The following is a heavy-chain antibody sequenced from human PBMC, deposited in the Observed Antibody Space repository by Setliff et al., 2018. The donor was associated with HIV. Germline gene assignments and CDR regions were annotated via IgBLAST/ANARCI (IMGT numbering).Heavy chain of an antibody. Sequence: SETLSLTCTVIGASVSMPGGWGWVRQSPGKRLEWIGEVSDGGTKYNPSLQGRATTSVDRSKNQFSLELRSVTAADTAVYYCVKEGRTSTVFDYWGQGVMVTVSS. V-gene: IGHV4-4*02. D-gene: IGHD1-7*01. CDR2: VSDGGT. J-gene: IGHJ4*02. CDR1: GASVSMPGG. CDR3: VKEGRTSTVFDY.